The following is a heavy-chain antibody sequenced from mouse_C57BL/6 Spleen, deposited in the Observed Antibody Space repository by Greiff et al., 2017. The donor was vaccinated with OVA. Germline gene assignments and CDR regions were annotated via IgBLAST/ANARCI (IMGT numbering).Heavy chain of an antibody. CDR2: ISSGGDYI. V-gene: IGHV5-9-1*02. J-gene: IGHJ2*01. Sequence: DVQLVESGEGLVKPGGSLKLSCAASGFTFSSYAMSWVRQTPEKRLEWVAYISSGGDYIYYADTVKGRFTISRDNARNTLYLQMSSLKSEDTAMYYCTREAYYYGSRAYFDYWGQGTTLTVSS. CDR3: TREAYYYGSRAYFDY. CDR1: GFTFSSYA. D-gene: IGHD1-1*01.